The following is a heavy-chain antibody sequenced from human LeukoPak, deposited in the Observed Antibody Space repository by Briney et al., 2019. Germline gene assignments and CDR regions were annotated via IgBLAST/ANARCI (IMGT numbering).Heavy chain of an antibody. Sequence: GGSLRLSCAASGFTFSGSAMHWVRQASGKGLEWVGRIRSKANSYATAYAASVKGRFTISRDDSKNTAYLQMNSLKTEDTAVYYCTRHNTVVRGVISFNYYYYYMDVWGKGTTVTVSS. V-gene: IGHV3-73*01. CDR1: GFTFSGSA. D-gene: IGHD3-10*01. CDR3: TRHNTVVRGVISFNYYYYYMDV. J-gene: IGHJ6*03. CDR2: IRSKANSYAT.